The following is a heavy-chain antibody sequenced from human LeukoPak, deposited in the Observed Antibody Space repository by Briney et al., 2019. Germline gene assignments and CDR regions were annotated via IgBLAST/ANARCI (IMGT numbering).Heavy chain of an antibody. V-gene: IGHV1-2*02. CDR1: GYTFTGYY. CDR2: INPNNGGT. CDR3: ARPKDYDYVWGSFVFDY. Sequence: ASVKVSCKASGYTFTGYYMHWVRQAPGQGLEWMGWINPNNGGTNYAQKFQGRVTMTRDTSISTAYMELSRLRSDDTAVYYCARPKDYDYVWGSFVFDYWGQGTLVTVSS. J-gene: IGHJ4*02. D-gene: IGHD3-16*01.